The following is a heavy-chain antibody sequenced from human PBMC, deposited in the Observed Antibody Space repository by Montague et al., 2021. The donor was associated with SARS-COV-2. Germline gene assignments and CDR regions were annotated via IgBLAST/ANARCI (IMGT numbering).Heavy chain of an antibody. CDR3: TRGAPGY. Sequence: SETLSLTCAVCGGSFNDYYWSWIRQPPGKGLEWIGQINHSGSANYNPSLKSRVTISVDTAKNQSSLKLTSVNVADMAVYYCTRGAPGYWGQGTVVTVSS. V-gene: IGHV4-34*01. CDR1: GGSFNDYY. CDR2: INHSGSA. J-gene: IGHJ4*02.